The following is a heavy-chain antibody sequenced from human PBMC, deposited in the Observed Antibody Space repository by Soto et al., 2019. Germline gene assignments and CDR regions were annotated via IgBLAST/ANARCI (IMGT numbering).Heavy chain of an antibody. D-gene: IGHD6-13*01. Sequence: PSETLSFTCTVSGASMNSYHWSWIRQPAGKGLKWIGHIHSSGSTNYNPSLKSRVTMSVDTSKNQFSLRLMSLTAADTAVYYCARDQGVAAAGITWFDPWGQGSLVTVSS. CDR1: GASMNSYH. CDR3: ARDQGVAAAGITWFDP. CDR2: IHSSGST. J-gene: IGHJ5*02. V-gene: IGHV4-4*07.